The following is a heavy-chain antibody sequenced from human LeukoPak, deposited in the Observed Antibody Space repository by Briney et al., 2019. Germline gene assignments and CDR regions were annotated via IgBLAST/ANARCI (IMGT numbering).Heavy chain of an antibody. CDR2: VFSSGST. CDR3: AAMRGMKVMA. Sequence: SETLSLTCSASGDSMSSGAFFWSWIRQPAGQGLEWIGRVFSSGSTFYSPSLKSRVSMSVDTSNSHFSLNMTSVTVADTALYYCAAMRGMKVMAWGQGTLVTVSS. V-gene: IGHV4-61*02. CDR1: GDSMSSGAFF. D-gene: IGHD2-8*01. J-gene: IGHJ1*01.